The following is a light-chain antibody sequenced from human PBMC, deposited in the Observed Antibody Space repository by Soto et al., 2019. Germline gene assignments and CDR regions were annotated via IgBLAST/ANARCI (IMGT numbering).Light chain of an antibody. CDR2: AAS. CDR3: QQYHSLPFT. CDR1: QATSNY. Sequence: DIQMTQSPSSLSASVGDRVTINCRASQATSNYLAWIRQKPGEAPESLIFAASSLQSGVPSRFRGSGAQTDFTLTITNLQPEDCATYFCQQYHSLPFTFGPGTTVHFK. J-gene: IGKJ3*01. V-gene: IGKV1-16*01.